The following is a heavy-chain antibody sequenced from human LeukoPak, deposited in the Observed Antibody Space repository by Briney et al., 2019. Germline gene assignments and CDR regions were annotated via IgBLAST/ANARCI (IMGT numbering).Heavy chain of an antibody. CDR3: ARGYYGSGSPNWFDP. V-gene: IGHV3-30*03. CDR2: ISYDGSNK. CDR1: GFTFSSYG. J-gene: IGHJ5*02. Sequence: GRSLRLSCAASGFTFSSYGMHWVRQAPGKGLEWAAVISYDGSNKYYADSVKGRFTISRDNSKNTLYLQMNSLRAEDTAVYYCARGYYGSGSPNWFDPWGQGTLVTVSS. D-gene: IGHD3-10*01.